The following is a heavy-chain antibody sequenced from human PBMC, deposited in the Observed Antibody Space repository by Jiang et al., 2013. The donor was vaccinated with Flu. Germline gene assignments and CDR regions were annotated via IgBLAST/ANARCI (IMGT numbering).Heavy chain of an antibody. Sequence: GAEVKKPGASVKVSCKASGYTFATYGINWVRRAPGQGLEWMGWISAYNDNTHYLQKFQGRVTMTTDTSTNTAYMELRSLRSDDSAVYYCARDDRPGPTPLGVVLYRGGFDPWGQGTLV. CDR3: ARDDRPGPTPLGVVLYRGGFDP. CDR2: ISAYNDNT. CDR1: GYTFATYG. V-gene: IGHV1-18*04. D-gene: IGHD3-3*01. J-gene: IGHJ5*02.